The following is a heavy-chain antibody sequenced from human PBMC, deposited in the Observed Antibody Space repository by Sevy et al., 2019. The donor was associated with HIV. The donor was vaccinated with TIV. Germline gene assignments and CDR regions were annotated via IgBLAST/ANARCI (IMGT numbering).Heavy chain of an antibody. V-gene: IGHV3-23*01. CDR3: AKYSGDYVNWFDP. CDR1: GFTFSSYA. Sequence: GGSLRLSCAASGFTFSSYAMSWVRQAPGKGLEWVSAISGSGGSTYYADSVKGRFSISRDNSKDTLYLQMNSLRAEDTAVYYCAKYSGDYVNWFDPWGQGTLVTVSS. J-gene: IGHJ5*02. D-gene: IGHD4-17*01. CDR2: ISGSGGST.